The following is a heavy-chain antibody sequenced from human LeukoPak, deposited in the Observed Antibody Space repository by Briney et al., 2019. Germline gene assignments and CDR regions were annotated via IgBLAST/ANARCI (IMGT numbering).Heavy chain of an antibody. CDR1: GGPFSGYY. CDR3: ARGLVPEGHHYYYYMDV. V-gene: IGHV4-34*01. CDR2: INHSGST. D-gene: IGHD6-13*01. Sequence: SETLSLTCAVYGGPFSGYYWSWIRQPPGKGLEWIGEINHSGSTNYNPSLKSRVTISVDTSKNQFSLQLNSVTPEDTAVYYCARGLVPEGHHYYYYMDVWGKGTTVTVSS. J-gene: IGHJ6*03.